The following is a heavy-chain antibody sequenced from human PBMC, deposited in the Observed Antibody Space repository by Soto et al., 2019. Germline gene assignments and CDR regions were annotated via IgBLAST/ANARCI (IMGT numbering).Heavy chain of an antibody. V-gene: IGHV4-39*01. D-gene: IGHD4-17*01. CDR2: ISSIGST. Sequence: SETLSLTCTVSGASIISTTKYWGWIRQPPGRGLEWIGTISSIGSTYYNPSLEGRVTISVDTSKNQFSLKVTSVTAADTGLYYCARQDNGDYEFFFDYWGQGTLVTVSS. CDR1: GASIISTTKY. J-gene: IGHJ4*02. CDR3: ARQDNGDYEFFFDY.